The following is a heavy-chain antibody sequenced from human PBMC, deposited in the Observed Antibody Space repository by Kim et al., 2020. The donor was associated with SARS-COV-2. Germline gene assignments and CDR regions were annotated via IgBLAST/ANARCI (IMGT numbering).Heavy chain of an antibody. J-gene: IGHJ6*02. CDR2: TYYRSKWYN. CDR3: ARGGYYYYGMDV. CDR1: GDSVSSNSAA. Sequence: SQTLSLTCAISGDSVSSNSAAWTWLRQSPSRGLEWLGRTYYRSKWYNDYAVSVKSRITINPDTSKNQFSLQLNSVTPEDTAVYYCARGGYYYYGMDVWGQGTTVTVSS. V-gene: IGHV6-1*01.